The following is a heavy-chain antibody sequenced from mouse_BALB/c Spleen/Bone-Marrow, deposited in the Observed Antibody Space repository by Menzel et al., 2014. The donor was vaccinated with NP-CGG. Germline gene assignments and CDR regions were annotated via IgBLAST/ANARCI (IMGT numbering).Heavy chain of an antibody. CDR3: TQLGRFAY. V-gene: IGHV1S81*02. CDR2: INPSNGGT. CDR1: GYTFTNYC. Sequence: VKLMESGAELVKPGASVKLSCKASGYTFTNYCMYWVKQRPGQGLEWIGEINPSNGGTNFNEKFKSTATLTVDKSSSTVYMQLSSLTSEDSAVYYCTQLGRFAYWGQGTLVTVSA. D-gene: IGHD4-1*02. J-gene: IGHJ3*01.